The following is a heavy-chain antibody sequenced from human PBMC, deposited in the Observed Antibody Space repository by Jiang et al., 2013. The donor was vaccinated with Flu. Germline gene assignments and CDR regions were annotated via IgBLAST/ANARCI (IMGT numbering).Heavy chain of an antibody. J-gene: IGHJ4*02. Sequence: VQLLESGGGVVQPGGSLRLSCAASGFNFGGFMMHWVRQAPGKGLEWVSLISWDSSVTYYADSVKGRFTISRDNSRNSLYLQMNSLRSEDTAFYFCARENSGSYYWGQGTLVTVSS. V-gene: IGHV3-43*01. CDR2: ISWDSSVT. D-gene: IGHD1-26*01. CDR3: ARENSGSYY. CDR1: GFNFGGFM.